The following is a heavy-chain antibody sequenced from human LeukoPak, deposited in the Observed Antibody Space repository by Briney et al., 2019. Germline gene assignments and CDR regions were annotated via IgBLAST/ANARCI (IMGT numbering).Heavy chain of an antibody. V-gene: IGHV3-23*01. J-gene: IGHJ4*02. CDR2: ISGSGGST. Sequence: GGSLRLSCAASGFTFSSYAMSWVRQAPGEGLEWVSAISGSGGSTYYADSVKGRFTISRDNARNSLYLQMNSLRAEDTAVYYCAKDGTTSSGWAFDYWGQGTLVTVSS. D-gene: IGHD6-25*01. CDR3: AKDGTTSSGWAFDY. CDR1: GFTFSSYA.